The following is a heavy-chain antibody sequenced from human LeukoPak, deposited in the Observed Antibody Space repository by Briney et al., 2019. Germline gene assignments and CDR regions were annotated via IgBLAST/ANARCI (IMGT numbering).Heavy chain of an antibody. CDR2: ITNGGKYT. Sequence: PGGSLRLSCAASGFSFSDYYVSWIRQAPGKGLEWISYITNGGKYTNYADSVKGRFTISRDNAKRSLYLQMDSLRVEDTAVYYCVRDPLTPDSGGWYTGYYYHNGMDVWGRGTAVTVSS. D-gene: IGHD6-19*01. CDR1: GFSFSDYY. J-gene: IGHJ6*02. CDR3: VRDPLTPDSGGWYTGYYYHNGMDV. V-gene: IGHV3-11*06.